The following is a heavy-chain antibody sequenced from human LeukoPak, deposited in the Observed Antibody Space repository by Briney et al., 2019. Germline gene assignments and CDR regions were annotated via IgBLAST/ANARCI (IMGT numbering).Heavy chain of an antibody. Sequence: SVKVSCKASGGTFSSYAISWVRQAPGQGLEWMGRIIPILGIANHAQKFQGRVTITADKSTSTAYMELSSLRSEDTAVYYCAREGAYCGGDCYSNWFDPWGQGTLVTVSS. V-gene: IGHV1-69*04. CDR3: AREGAYCGGDCYSNWFDP. CDR2: IIPILGIA. D-gene: IGHD2-21*02. J-gene: IGHJ5*02. CDR1: GGTFSSYA.